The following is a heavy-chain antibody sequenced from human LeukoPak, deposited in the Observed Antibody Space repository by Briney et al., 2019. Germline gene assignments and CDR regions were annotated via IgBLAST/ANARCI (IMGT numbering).Heavy chain of an antibody. D-gene: IGHD3-10*01. CDR3: TRGGEEPFDY. CDR2: INVEGTTT. V-gene: IGHV3-74*01. Sequence: GGSLRLSCAGSGFTFTRFCMHWVRQAPGKGPVWVARINVEGTTTTYADSVEGRFTISRDDNKMYMQMNHLRVDDTAVYYCTRGGEEPFDYWGQGTLVTVSP. J-gene: IGHJ4*02. CDR1: GFTFTRFC.